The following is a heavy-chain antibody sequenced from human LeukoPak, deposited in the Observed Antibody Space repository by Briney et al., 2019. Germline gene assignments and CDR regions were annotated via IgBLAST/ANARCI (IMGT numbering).Heavy chain of an antibody. Sequence: SETLSLTCTVSGGSISRSYYYWGWIRQPPGKGLEWVGSVYCSGKTSYSPSLESRVTISVDTSKNHFSLRLISVTAADTAMYYCARHEHKAVAGDTWGQGTLVTVSS. V-gene: IGHV4-39*01. J-gene: IGHJ5*02. CDR3: ARHEHKAVAGDT. CDR2: VYCSGKT. CDR1: GGSISRSYYY. D-gene: IGHD6-19*01.